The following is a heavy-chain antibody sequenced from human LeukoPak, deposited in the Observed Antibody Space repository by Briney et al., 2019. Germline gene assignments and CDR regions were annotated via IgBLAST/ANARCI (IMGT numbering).Heavy chain of an antibody. D-gene: IGHD1-1*01. CDR3: ARDDERRYLDY. J-gene: IGHJ4*02. V-gene: IGHV3-33*01. CDR2: IWYDGSNK. CDR1: GFTFSSYG. Sequence: QPGRSLRLSCAASGFTFSSYGMHWVRQAPGKGLEWVAVIWYDGSNKYYADSVKGRFTISRDNSKNTLYLQMNSLRAEDTAVYYCARDDERRYLDYWGQGTLVTVSS.